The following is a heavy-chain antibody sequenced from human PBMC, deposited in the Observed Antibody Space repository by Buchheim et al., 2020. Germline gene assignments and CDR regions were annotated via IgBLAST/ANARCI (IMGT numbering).Heavy chain of an antibody. CDR1: GGSINSGNDY. J-gene: IGHJ4*02. CDR2: VYYCGSA. Sequence: QLQLQESGPGLVKPSETLSLTCTVSGGSINSGNDYWAWIRQPPGKGLEWIGSVYYCGSASYNPSLKSRVAISVATSKNQFSLKLRSVTAADTAFYYCARSLHVFRAAAGPLDFWGQGTL. D-gene: IGHD6-13*01. CDR3: ARSLHVFRAAAGPLDF. V-gene: IGHV4-39*07.